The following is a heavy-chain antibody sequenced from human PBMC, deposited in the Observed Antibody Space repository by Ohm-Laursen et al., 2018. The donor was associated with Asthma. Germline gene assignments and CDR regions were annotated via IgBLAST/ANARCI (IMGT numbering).Heavy chain of an antibody. J-gene: IGHJ3*02. V-gene: IGHV3-30*03. CDR2: ISYDGSNK. CDR3: ARTYDSSGYYYDDAFDI. D-gene: IGHD3-22*01. Sequence: SLGLSCAASGFTFSSYGMHWVRQAPGKGLEWVAVISYDGSNKYYADSVKGRFTISRDNSKNTLYLQMNSLRAEDTAVYYCARTYDSSGYYYDDAFDIWGQGTMVTVSS. CDR1: GFTFSSYG.